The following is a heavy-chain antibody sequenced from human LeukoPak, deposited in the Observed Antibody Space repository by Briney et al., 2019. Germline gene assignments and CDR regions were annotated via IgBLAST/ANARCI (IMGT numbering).Heavy chain of an antibody. CDR2: IIPILGIA. J-gene: IGHJ4*02. D-gene: IGHD1-26*01. CDR1: GGTFSSYA. Sequence: GASVKVSCKASGGTFSSYAISWVRQAPGQGLEWMGRIIPILGIANYAQKFQGRVTITADKSTSTAYMELSSLRSEDTAVYYCARDGGSYFFVYWGQGTLVTVSS. V-gene: IGHV1-69*04. CDR3: ARDGGSYFFVY.